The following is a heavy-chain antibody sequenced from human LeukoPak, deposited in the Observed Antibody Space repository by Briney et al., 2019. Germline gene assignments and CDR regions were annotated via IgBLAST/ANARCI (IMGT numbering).Heavy chain of an antibody. CDR1: GGSISSYY. Sequence: SETLSLTCTVSGGSISSYYWSWIRQPPGKGLEWIGYIYYSGSTNYNPSLKSRVTISVDTSKNQFSLKLSSVTAADTAVYYCARHSVRLRYFDWSSPRGYYMDVWGKGTTVTISS. CDR3: ARHSVRLRYFDWSSPRGYYMDV. D-gene: IGHD3-9*01. CDR2: IYYSGST. J-gene: IGHJ6*03. V-gene: IGHV4-59*08.